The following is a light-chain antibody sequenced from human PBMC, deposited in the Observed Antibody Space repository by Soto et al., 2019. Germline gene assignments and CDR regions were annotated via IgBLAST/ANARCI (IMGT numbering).Light chain of an antibody. CDR2: GAS. V-gene: IGKV3-15*01. CDR3: QQYDNWPRT. CDR1: QSVSSN. J-gene: IGKJ1*01. Sequence: EIVMAQSPATLSVSPGERATLSCRASQSVSSNLAWYQQKRGQAPRLLIYGASSRATGIPARFSGSGSGTEFTLTISSLKSEDFAVYYCQQYDNWPRTFGQGTKVDIK.